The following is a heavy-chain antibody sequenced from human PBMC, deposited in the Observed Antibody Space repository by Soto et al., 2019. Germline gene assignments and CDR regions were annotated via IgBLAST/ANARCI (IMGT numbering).Heavy chain of an antibody. D-gene: IGHD3-3*01. V-gene: IGHV1-18*01. J-gene: IGHJ4*02. CDR3: ARYFWSGQLPFYFDQ. Sequence: QVLLVQSGAEVKKPGASVKVSCKASGYTFNSYGVSWVRQAPGQGLEWMGWISAYNGNTKYSQNLQGRVTMTIDTTTSSAYLEVRSLRSDDTAIYYCARYFWSGQLPFYFDQWGQRTLVTVSS. CDR1: GYTFNSYG. CDR2: ISAYNGNT.